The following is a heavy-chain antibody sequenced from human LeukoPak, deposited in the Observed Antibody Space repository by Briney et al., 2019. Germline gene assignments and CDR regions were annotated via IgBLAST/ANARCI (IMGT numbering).Heavy chain of an antibody. CDR1: EFTFSSYW. D-gene: IGHD6-13*01. J-gene: IGHJ4*02. Sequence: PGGSLRLSCAASEFTFSSYWMHWVRQAPGKGLVWVSRINSDGSSTSYADSVKGRFTISRDNAKNTLYLQMNGLRAEDTAVYYCARALRYSSPFDYWGQGTLVTVSS. V-gene: IGHV3-74*01. CDR3: ARALRYSSPFDY. CDR2: INSDGSST.